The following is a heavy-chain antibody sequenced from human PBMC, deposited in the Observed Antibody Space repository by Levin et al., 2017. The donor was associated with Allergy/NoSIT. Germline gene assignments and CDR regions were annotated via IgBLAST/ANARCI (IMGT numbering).Heavy chain of an antibody. J-gene: IGHJ6*02. CDR3: ARKTIYYYGMDV. Sequence: PGGSLRLSCAASGFTISSNYMSWVRQAPGKGLEWVSVIYSGGSTYYADSVKGRFTISRDNSKNTLYLQMNSLRAEDTAVYYCARKTIYYYGMDVWGQGTTVTVSS. CDR2: IYSGGST. CDR1: GFTISSNY. D-gene: IGHD1-14*01. V-gene: IGHV3-53*01.